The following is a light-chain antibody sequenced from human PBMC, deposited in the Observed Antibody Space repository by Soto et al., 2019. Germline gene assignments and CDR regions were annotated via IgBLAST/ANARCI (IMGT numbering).Light chain of an antibody. Sequence: EIVLTQSPDTLSLSPGERATLSCRASQSVSSDFLAWYQQKPGQAPRLLIYGASSRATGIPDRFSGSGSGTDFTLTISRLEPEDFAVYYCQQYGSLPWTFGQGTKVEIK. V-gene: IGKV3-20*01. J-gene: IGKJ1*01. CDR1: QSVSSDF. CDR2: GAS. CDR3: QQYGSLPWT.